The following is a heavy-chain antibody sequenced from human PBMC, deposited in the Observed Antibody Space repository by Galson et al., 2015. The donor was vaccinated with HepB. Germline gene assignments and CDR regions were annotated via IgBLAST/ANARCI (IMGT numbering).Heavy chain of an antibody. CDR1: GDSVTVSHW. Sequence: TLSLTCAVSGDSVTVSHWWTWVRQPPGKGLEWIGYIYRGVITDYNPSLGSRVAISLDNSKNHFSLRLRSVTAADTAVYYCASDPHTSSAPYWGRGTLVTVSS. D-gene: IGHD2-2*01. CDR2: IYRGVIT. J-gene: IGHJ4*02. CDR3: ASDPHTSSAPY. V-gene: IGHV4-4*02.